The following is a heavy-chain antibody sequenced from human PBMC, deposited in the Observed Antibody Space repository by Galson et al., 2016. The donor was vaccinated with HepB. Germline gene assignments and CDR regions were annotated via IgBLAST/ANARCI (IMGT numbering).Heavy chain of an antibody. J-gene: IGHJ6*02. D-gene: IGHD2-15*01. Sequence: CAISGDSVSSDTAARNWIRQSPSRGLEWLGRTYYRSKWYNDYAVSVKSRITINPDTTKNQFSLQLSSVTPEDTAVYYCAREPGHCTGNSCYSGGMDVWGQGTTVTVSS. CDR1: GDSVSSDTAA. CDR3: AREPGHCTGNSCYSGGMDV. CDR2: TYYRSKWYN. V-gene: IGHV6-1*01.